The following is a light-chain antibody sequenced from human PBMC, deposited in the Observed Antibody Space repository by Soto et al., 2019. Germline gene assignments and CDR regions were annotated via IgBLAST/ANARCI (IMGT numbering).Light chain of an antibody. V-gene: IGKV1D-12*01. J-gene: IGKJ4*01. Sequence: DIQMTQSPSSLSASVGDRITITCRASKSVGNWLAWYQQKPGKAPKLLIYAASTLQSGVPSRFSGSRSGTVFSLTVSSLQPEDFATYYCQQANSFPLSVGGGTKVEIK. CDR3: QQANSFPLS. CDR1: KSVGNW. CDR2: AAS.